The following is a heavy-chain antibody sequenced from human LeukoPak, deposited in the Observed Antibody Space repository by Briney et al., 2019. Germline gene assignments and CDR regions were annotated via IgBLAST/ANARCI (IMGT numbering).Heavy chain of an antibody. J-gene: IGHJ6*03. CDR3: ARGGYYYGSGSPSPNYYYYMDV. V-gene: IGHV1-8*01. Sequence: ASVKVSCKASGYTFTSYDINWVRQATGQGLEWMGWMNPNSGNTGYAQKFQGRVTMTRNTSISTACMELSSLRSEDTAVYYCARGGYYYGSGSPSPNYYYYMDVWGKGTTVTISS. CDR2: MNPNSGNT. D-gene: IGHD3-10*01. CDR1: GYTFTSYD.